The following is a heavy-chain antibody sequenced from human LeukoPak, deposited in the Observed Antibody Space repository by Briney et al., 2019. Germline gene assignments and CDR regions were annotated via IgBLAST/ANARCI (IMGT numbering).Heavy chain of an antibody. J-gene: IGHJ3*02. CDR3: ASGPNYYDSSGYLHAFDI. Sequence: PSETLSLTCTVSGGSISSGSYYWSWIRQPAGKGLERIGRIYTSGSTNYNPSLKSRVTISVDTSKNQFSLKLSSVTAADTAVYYCASGPNYYDSSGYLHAFDIWGQGTMVTVSS. CDR2: IYTSGST. V-gene: IGHV4-61*02. D-gene: IGHD3-22*01. CDR1: GGSISSGSYY.